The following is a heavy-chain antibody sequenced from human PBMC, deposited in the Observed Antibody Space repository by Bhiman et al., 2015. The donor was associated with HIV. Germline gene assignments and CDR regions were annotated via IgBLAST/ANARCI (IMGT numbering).Heavy chain of an antibody. V-gene: IGHV3-48*03. D-gene: IGHD2-15*01. CDR1: GFTFSSIE. J-gene: IGHJ6*02. CDR2: IPPDGSPT. Sequence: EVQLVESGGDLVQPGGSLRLSCAASGFTFSSIEMHWVRQAPGKGLEWISCIPPDGSPTYYTDSLRGRFTISRDDTKKSLYLQMNSLRVEDTAVYYCARGWWALGLDVWGQGTTVTVSS. CDR3: ARGWWALGLDV.